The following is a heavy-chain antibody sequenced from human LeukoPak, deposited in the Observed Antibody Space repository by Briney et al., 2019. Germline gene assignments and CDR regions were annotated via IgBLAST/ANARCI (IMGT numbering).Heavy chain of an antibody. D-gene: IGHD3-10*01. Sequence: SETLSLTCTVSGGSISSSSYYWGWIRQPPGKGLEWIGSIYYSGSTYYNPSLKSRVTISVDTSKNQFSLKLSSVTAADTAVYYCASNYYGSGSYYYWGQGTLVTVSS. V-gene: IGHV4-39*07. CDR1: GGSISSSSYY. CDR3: ASNYYGSGSYYY. J-gene: IGHJ4*02. CDR2: IYYSGST.